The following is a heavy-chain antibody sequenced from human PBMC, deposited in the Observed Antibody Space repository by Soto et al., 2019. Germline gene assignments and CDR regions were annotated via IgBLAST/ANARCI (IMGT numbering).Heavy chain of an antibody. CDR2: IYYSGST. J-gene: IGHJ4*02. CDR3: ARGHAFDFDY. CDR1: GGSIRNYY. V-gene: IGHV4-59*01. Sequence: QVQLQESGPGLVKPSETLSLTCTVSGGSIRNYYWSWIRQPPGKGLEWIGHIYYSGSTNYNPSLNSRITISEDTSKNQFSLKLSSVTAADTAVYYCARGHAFDFDYWGQGTLVTVSS.